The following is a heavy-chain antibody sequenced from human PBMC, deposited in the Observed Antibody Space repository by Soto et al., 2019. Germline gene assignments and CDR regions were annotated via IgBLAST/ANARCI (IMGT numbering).Heavy chain of an antibody. D-gene: IGHD2-15*01. CDR3: ARESRGGSLNYYYYMDV. Sequence: PSQTLSLTCAISGDSVSSNSAAWNWIRQSPSRGLEWLERTYYRSKWYNDYAVSVKSRITINPDTSKNQFSLQLNSVTPEDTAVYYCARESRGGSLNYYYYMDVWGKGTTVTVSS. J-gene: IGHJ6*03. V-gene: IGHV6-1*01. CDR2: TYYRSKWYN. CDR1: GDSVSSNSAA.